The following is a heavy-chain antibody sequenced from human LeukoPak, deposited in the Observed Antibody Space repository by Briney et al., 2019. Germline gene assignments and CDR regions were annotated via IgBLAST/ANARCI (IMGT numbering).Heavy chain of an antibody. CDR3: ARIYN. Sequence: GGSLRLSCAASGITVSNNYMSWVRQAPGKGLEWVSLIYSGGSTYYADSVRGRFTISRDSSKNTLYLQMNSLRVEDTAVYYCARIYNWGQGTLVTVSS. D-gene: IGHD4-11*01. CDR1: GITVSNNY. V-gene: IGHV3-66*01. CDR2: IYSGGST. J-gene: IGHJ4*02.